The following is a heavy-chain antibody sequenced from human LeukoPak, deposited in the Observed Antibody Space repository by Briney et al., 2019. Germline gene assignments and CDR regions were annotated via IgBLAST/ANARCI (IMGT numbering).Heavy chain of an antibody. V-gene: IGHV3-11*04. Sequence: GGSLRLSCAASGFTFSDYYMSWIRQAPGKGLEWVSYITSSGSSAKIIYYADSVKGRFTISRDNAKNSLYLQMNSLRAEDTAVYYCARDRGHSSGWYRWDYYYYYMDVWGKGTTVTVSS. CDR3: ARDRGHSSGWYRWDYYYYYMDV. CDR2: ITSSGSSAKII. D-gene: IGHD6-19*01. J-gene: IGHJ6*03. CDR1: GFTFSDYY.